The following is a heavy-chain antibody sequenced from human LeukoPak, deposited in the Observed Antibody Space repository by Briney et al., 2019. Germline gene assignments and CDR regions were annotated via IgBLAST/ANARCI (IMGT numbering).Heavy chain of an antibody. D-gene: IGHD3-10*01. V-gene: IGHV3-23*01. CDR3: AKIRDGGY. Sequence: GGSLGLSCVVSGFIFSNYAMSWVRQTPGKGLEWVSSISGSGGSTYYADSVKGRFTVSRDNSKNTLYLQMNSLRAEDTAVYFCAKIRDGGYWGQGTLVTVSS. J-gene: IGHJ4*02. CDR1: GFIFSNYA. CDR2: ISGSGGST.